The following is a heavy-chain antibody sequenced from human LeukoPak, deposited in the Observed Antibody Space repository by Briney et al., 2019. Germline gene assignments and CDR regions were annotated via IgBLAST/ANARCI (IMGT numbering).Heavy chain of an antibody. Sequence: PGGSLRLSCAASGFTFSSYAMHWVRQAPGKGLEWVAVISYDGSNKYYADSAKGRFTISRDNSKNTLYLQMNSLRVEDTAVYYCANGGAFDIWGQGTMVTVSS. V-gene: IGHV3-30-3*01. D-gene: IGHD3-3*01. CDR2: ISYDGSNK. J-gene: IGHJ3*02. CDR1: GFTFSSYA. CDR3: ANGGAFDI.